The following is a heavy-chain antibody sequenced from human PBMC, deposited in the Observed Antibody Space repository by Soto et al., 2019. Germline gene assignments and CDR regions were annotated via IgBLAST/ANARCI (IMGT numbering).Heavy chain of an antibody. V-gene: IGHV3-30*18. Sequence: QVQLVESGGGVVQPGRSLRLSCAASGFTFSSYGMHWVRQAPGKGLEWVAVISYDGSNKYYADSVKGRFTISRDNSKNTLYLQMNSLRAEDTAVYYCAQDNEQWDASGMDVWGQGTTVTVSS. J-gene: IGHJ6*02. CDR3: AQDNEQWDASGMDV. CDR1: GFTFSSYG. D-gene: IGHD6-19*01. CDR2: ISYDGSNK.